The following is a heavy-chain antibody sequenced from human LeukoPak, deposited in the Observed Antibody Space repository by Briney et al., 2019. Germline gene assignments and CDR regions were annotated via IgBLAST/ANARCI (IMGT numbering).Heavy chain of an antibody. CDR2: IQYDGSYK. CDR3: AKTSDQLLYSKFDF. Sequence: PGGSLRLSCATPGFTFSFYGMHWVRQAPGKGLEWVAFIQYDGSYKFYADSVQGRFSISRDNSKNTLFLQMNSLRAEDTAVYYCAKTSDQLLYSKFDFWGQGTLVTASS. D-gene: IGHD2-2*02. J-gene: IGHJ4*02. CDR1: GFTFSFYG. V-gene: IGHV3-30*02.